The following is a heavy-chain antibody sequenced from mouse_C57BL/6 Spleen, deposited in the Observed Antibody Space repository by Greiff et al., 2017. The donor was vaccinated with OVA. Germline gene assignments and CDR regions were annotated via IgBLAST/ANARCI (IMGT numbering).Heavy chain of an antibody. Sequence: EVMLVESGGGLVQPGGSMKLSCAASGFTFSDAWMDWVRQSPEKGLEWVAEIRNKANNHATYYAESVKGRFTISRNDSKSSVYLQMNSLRAEDTGIYYCTGRWPLGVWYWGQGTTLTVSS. D-gene: IGHD2-3*01. CDR3: TGRWPLGVWY. CDR1: GFTFSDAW. CDR2: IRNKANNHAT. V-gene: IGHV6-6*01. J-gene: IGHJ2*01.